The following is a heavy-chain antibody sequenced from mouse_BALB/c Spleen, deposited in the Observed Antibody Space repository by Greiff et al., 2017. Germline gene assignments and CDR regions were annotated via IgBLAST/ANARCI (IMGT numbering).Heavy chain of an antibody. V-gene: IGHV5-6*02. CDR1: GFTFSSYG. CDR3: ASDLRDYSGGFAY. J-gene: IGHJ3*01. Sequence: DVKLVESGGDLVKPGGSLKLSCAASGFTFSSYGMSWVRQTPDKRLEWVATISSGGSYTYYPDSVKGRFTISRDNAKNTLYLQMSSLKSEDTAMYYCASDLRDYSGGFAYWGQGTLVTVSA. D-gene: IGHD1-1*01. CDR2: ISSGGSYT.